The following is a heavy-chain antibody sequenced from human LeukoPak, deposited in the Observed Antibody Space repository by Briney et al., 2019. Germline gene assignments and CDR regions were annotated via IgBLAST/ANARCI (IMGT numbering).Heavy chain of an antibody. CDR3: ASITMVRGVTGALAFDI. D-gene: IGHD3-10*01. CDR1: GGSISSYY. J-gene: IGHJ3*02. Sequence: SETLSLTCTVSGGSISSYYWSWIRQPPGKGLEWIGYIYTSGSTNYNPSLKSRVTISVDTSKNQFSLKLSSVTAADTAVYYCASITMVRGVTGALAFDIWGQGTMVTVSS. CDR2: IYTSGST. V-gene: IGHV4-4*09.